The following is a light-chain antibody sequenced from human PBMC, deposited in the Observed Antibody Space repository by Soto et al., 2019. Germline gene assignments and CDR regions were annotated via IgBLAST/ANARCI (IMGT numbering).Light chain of an antibody. J-gene: IGKJ1*01. Sequence: DIRLTQSSATLSGTVSDRVTITCRASQTISSWLAWYQQKPGKAPKLLIYKASTLKSGVPSRFSGSGSGTEFTLTISSLQPDDFATYYCQHYNSYSEAVGQGAKVDIK. CDR2: KAS. CDR3: QHYNSYSEA. CDR1: QTISSW. V-gene: IGKV1-5*03.